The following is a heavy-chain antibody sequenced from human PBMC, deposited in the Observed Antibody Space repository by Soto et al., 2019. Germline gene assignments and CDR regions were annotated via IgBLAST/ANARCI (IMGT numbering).Heavy chain of an antibody. CDR2: IEPSGGIT. Sequence: QVQLSQFGAEVKKPGASVKVSCKASGYSFTNFHIHWVRQAPGQGLEWMGMIEPSGGITRDAQRFQGRITMTRDALTSTFSMELRGLTSEDTAVYYCARDLIGHDHYDTIGYYFDHWGQGALVTVSS. D-gene: IGHD3-22*01. V-gene: IGHV1-46*01. J-gene: IGHJ4*02. CDR3: ARDLIGHDHYDTIGYYFDH. CDR1: GYSFTNFH.